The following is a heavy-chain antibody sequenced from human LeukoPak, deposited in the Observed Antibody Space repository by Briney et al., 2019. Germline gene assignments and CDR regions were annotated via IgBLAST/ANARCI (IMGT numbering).Heavy chain of an antibody. Sequence: PGGSLRLSCAASGFTFSSYAMSWVRQAPGKGLEWASAISGSGGSTYYADSVKGRFTISRDNSKNTLYLQMNSLRAEDTAVYYCAKPQVRNYYDSSGPNDAFDIWGQGTMVTVSS. V-gene: IGHV3-23*01. J-gene: IGHJ3*02. D-gene: IGHD3-22*01. CDR2: ISGSGGST. CDR1: GFTFSSYA. CDR3: AKPQVRNYYDSSGPNDAFDI.